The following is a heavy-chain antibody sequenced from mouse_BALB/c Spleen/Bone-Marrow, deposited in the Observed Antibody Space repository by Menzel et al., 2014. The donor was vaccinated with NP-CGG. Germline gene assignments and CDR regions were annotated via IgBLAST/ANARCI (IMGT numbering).Heavy chain of an antibody. CDR3: ARYDVPAWFVY. CDR2: IYPGSGST. D-gene: IGHD2-14*01. CDR1: GYTFTDSV. Sequence: VQLQQSGPELVKPGASVKMSCKASGYTFTDSVIGWVKQRTGQGLEWIGEIYPGSGSTYYNEKFKGKATLTADKSSNTVYMQLSSLTSEDSAVYFCARYDVPAWFVYWGQGTLVTVSA. J-gene: IGHJ3*01. V-gene: IGHV1-81*01.